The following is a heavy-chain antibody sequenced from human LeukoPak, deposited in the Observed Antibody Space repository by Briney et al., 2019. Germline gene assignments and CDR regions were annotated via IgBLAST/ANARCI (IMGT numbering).Heavy chain of an antibody. CDR1: GGTFSSYA. Sequence: SVKVSCKASGGTFSSYAISWVRQAPGQGLEWMGGIIPIFGTANYAQKFQGRVTITADESTSTAYMELSSLRSEDTAVYYCARDLGKWVPRVYCSSTSCSETDWGQGTLVTVSS. CDR2: IIPIFGTA. D-gene: IGHD2-2*01. J-gene: IGHJ4*02. CDR3: ARDLGKWVPRVYCSSTSCSETD. V-gene: IGHV1-69*01.